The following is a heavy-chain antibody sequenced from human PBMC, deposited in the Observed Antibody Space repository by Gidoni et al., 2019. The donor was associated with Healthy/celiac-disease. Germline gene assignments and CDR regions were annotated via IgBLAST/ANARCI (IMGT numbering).Heavy chain of an antibody. V-gene: IGHV4-34*01. Sequence: QVQLQQWVAGLLKPSETLSLTCAVYGGSFSGYSWSWIRQPPGKGLEWIGEINHSGSTNYNPSLKSRVTISVDTSKNQFSLKLSSVTAADTAVYYCARERNYYGSGSYYKPYNWFDPWGQGTLVTVSS. CDR2: INHSGST. CDR1: GGSFSGYS. J-gene: IGHJ5*02. CDR3: ARERNYYGSGSYYKPYNWFDP. D-gene: IGHD3-10*01.